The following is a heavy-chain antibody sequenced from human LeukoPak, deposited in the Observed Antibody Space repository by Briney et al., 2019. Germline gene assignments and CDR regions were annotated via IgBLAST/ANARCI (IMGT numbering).Heavy chain of an antibody. V-gene: IGHV3-21*01. Sequence: GSLRLSCAASGLTFSSYAMNWVRQAPGKGLEWVSSISSSSSYIYYADSVKGRFTISRDNAKNSLYLQMNSLRAEDTAVYYCARDRLPDDYWGQGTLVTVSS. CDR3: ARDRLPDDY. D-gene: IGHD4-11*01. J-gene: IGHJ4*02. CDR2: ISSSSSYI. CDR1: GLTFSSYA.